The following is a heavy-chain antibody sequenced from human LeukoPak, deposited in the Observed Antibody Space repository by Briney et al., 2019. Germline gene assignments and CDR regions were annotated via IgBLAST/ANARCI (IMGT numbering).Heavy chain of an antibody. D-gene: IGHD2-2*01. CDR3: ARGPLYCSSTSCYRGWFDP. CDR2: ISSSSSYI. V-gene: IGHV3-21*01. Sequence: GGSLRLSCAASGFTFSSYSMNWVRQAPGKGLEWVSSISSSSSYIYCADSVKGRFTISRDNAKNSLYLQMNSLRAEDTAVYYCARGPLYCSSTSCYRGWFDPWGQGTLVTVSS. J-gene: IGHJ5*02. CDR1: GFTFSSYS.